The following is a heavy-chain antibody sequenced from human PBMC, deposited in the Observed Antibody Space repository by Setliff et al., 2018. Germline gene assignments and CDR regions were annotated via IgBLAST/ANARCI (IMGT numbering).Heavy chain of an antibody. Sequence: PSETLSLTCAVYGGSFSGYYWGWIRQPPGKGLEWIGEINHSGSTNYNPSLKSRVTISIDTSKNQFSLNLSSVTAADTAVYFCARGPPVVSGSSAWYINYWGQGTLVTAPQ. D-gene: IGHD6-19*01. J-gene: IGHJ4*02. CDR2: INHSGST. CDR1: GGSFSGYY. V-gene: IGHV4-34*01. CDR3: ARGPPVVSGSSAWYINY.